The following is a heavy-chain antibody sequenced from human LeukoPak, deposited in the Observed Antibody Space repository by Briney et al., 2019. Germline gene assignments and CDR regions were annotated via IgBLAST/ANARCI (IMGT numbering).Heavy chain of an antibody. CDR1: GDSISSGLYS. J-gene: IGHJ4*02. D-gene: IGHD3-16*01. Sequence: SETLSLTCTVSGDSISSGLYSWGWIRQPPGEGLEWIGNIYHNGDTYYNPSLRSRVTISVDTSENQLSLSLRSVTAADTAVYYCARLWSHSKTEDYWGQGTVVTVSS. V-gene: IGHV4-39*01. CDR3: ARLWSHSKTEDY. CDR2: IYHNGDT.